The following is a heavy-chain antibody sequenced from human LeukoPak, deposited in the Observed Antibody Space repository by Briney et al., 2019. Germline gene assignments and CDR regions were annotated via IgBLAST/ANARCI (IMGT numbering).Heavy chain of an antibody. CDR2: INPNSGGT. J-gene: IGHJ5*02. D-gene: IGHD1-26*01. V-gene: IGHV1-2*02. Sequence: ASVKVSCKASGYTFTDYAMSWVRQAPGQGLEWMGWINPNSGGTNYAQKFQGRVTMTRDTSISTAYMELSRLRSDDTAVYYCARPNVVFSGSYSFDPWGQGTLVTVSS. CDR3: ARPNVVFSGSYSFDP. CDR1: GYTFTDYA.